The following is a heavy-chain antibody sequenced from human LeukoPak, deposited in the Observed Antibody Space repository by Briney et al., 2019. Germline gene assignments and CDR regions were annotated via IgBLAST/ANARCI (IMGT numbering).Heavy chain of an antibody. CDR2: ISYDGSNK. J-gene: IGHJ4*02. D-gene: IGHD6-19*01. CDR3: ARDIEKWLVRGFFDY. V-gene: IGHV3-30-3*01. Sequence: PGRSLRLSCAASGFTFSSYAMHWVRQAPGKGLEWVAVISYDGSNKYYADSVKGRFSISRDNSKNTLYLQMNSLRAEDTAVYYWARDIEKWLVRGFFDYWGQGTLVTVSS. CDR1: GFTFSSYA.